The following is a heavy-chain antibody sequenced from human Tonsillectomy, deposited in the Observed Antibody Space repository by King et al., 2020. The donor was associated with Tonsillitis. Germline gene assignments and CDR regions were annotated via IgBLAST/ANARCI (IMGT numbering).Heavy chain of an antibody. CDR3: ARESLASEYSSSWCEPFEY. J-gene: IGHJ4*02. D-gene: IGHD6-13*01. CDR1: GFTFSTYP. Sequence: VQLVESGGGVVQPGRFLRLSCAASGFTFSTYPMHWVRQAPGKGLEWVAVISYDGSTKYYADSLKGRFTISRDNSKNTLFLQMSSLRAEDTAVYYCARESLASEYSSSWCEPFEYWGQGTLVTVSS. CDR2: ISYDGSTK. V-gene: IGHV3-30*04.